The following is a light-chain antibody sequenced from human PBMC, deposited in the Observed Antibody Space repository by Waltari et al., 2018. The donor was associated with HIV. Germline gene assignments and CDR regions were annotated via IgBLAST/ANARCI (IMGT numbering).Light chain of an antibody. CDR2: GAS. CDR1: QNVNSNY. J-gene: IGKJ4*01. V-gene: IGKV3-20*01. Sequence: NVLTQSPGTLSLSPGERATLSCSASQNVNSNYLAWYQQRPGQAPRLLIYGASTRATGIPDRFSGSGSGTDFTLTISRLEPEDFAVFYCQQYGSSPITFGGGTKVEIK. CDR3: QQYGSSPIT.